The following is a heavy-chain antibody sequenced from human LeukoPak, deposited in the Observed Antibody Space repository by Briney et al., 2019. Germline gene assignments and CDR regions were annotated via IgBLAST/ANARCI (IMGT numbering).Heavy chain of an antibody. D-gene: IGHD3-10*01. V-gene: IGHV1-18*01. CDR3: ARVWSYYQSQH. J-gene: IGHJ4*02. Sequence: ASVKVSCKASGYTFTSNGISRVRQAPGEGLEWMGWISAYNGNTNYAQKFQGRVTMTTDRSTSTAYMELRSLRSDDTAVYYCARVWSYYQSQHWGQGTLVTVSS. CDR1: GYTFTSNG. CDR2: ISAYNGNT.